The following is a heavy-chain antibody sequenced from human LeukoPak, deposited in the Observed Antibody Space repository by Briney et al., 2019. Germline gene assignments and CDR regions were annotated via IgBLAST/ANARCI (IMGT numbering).Heavy chain of an antibody. CDR3: ARGRTYYYDTSGYYPSIYYGMDV. CDR1: GGSFSGYY. D-gene: IGHD3-22*01. CDR2: INHGEST. V-gene: IGHV4-34*01. J-gene: IGHJ6*02. Sequence: PSETLSLTCAVSGGSFSGYYWYWLRQPPGKGLEWLGEINHGESTNYNPSRKSRATLSVDTSKNQFSLKLTSVTAADTAVYYCARGRTYYYDTSGYYPSIYYGMDVWGQGTTVIVSS.